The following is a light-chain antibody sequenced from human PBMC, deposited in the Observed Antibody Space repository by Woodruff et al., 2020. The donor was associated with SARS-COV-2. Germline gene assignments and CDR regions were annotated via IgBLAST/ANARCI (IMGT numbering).Light chain of an antibody. CDR3: SSYTSSSTYVV. V-gene: IGLV2-14*01. Sequence: YMGSNRPSGVSNRFSGSKSGNTASLTISGLQAEDEADYYCSSYTSSSTYVVFGGGTKLTVL. J-gene: IGLJ2*01. CDR2: MGS.